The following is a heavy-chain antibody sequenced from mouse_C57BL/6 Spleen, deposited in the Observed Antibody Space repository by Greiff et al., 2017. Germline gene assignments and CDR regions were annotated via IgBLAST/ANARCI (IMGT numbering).Heavy chain of an antibody. D-gene: IGHD1-1*01. CDR2: INPSSGYT. V-gene: IGHV1-7*01. Sequence: QVQLKESGAELAKPGASVKLSCKASGYTFTSYWMHWVKQRPGQGLEWIGYINPSSGYTKYNQKFKDKATLTADKSSSTAYMQLSSLTYEDSAVYYCARSIITTVVAKAYWGQGTLVTVSA. CDR3: ARSIITTVVAKAY. J-gene: IGHJ3*01. CDR1: GYTFTSYW.